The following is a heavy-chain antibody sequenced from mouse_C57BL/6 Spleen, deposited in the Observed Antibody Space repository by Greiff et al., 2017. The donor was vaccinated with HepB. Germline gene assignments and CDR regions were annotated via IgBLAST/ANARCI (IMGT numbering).Heavy chain of an antibody. V-gene: IGHV1-82*01. D-gene: IGHD2-1*01. J-gene: IGHJ2*01. Sequence: QVQLKESGPELVKPGASVKISCKASGYAFSSSWMNWVKQRPGKGLEWIGRIYPGDGDTNYNGKFKGKATLTADKSSSTAYMQLSSLTSEDSAVYFCAREGNYEDYWGQGTTLTVSS. CDR3: AREGNYEDY. CDR2: IYPGDGDT. CDR1: GYAFSSSW.